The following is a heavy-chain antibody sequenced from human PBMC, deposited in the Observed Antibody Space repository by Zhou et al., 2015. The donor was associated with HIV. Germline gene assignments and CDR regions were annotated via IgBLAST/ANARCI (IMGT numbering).Heavy chain of an antibody. CDR2: INPSGGST. Sequence: QVQLVQSGAEVKKPGASVKVSCKASGYTFTSYYMHWVRQAPGQGLEWMGIINPSGGSTSYAQKFQGRVTMTRDTSTSTVYMELSSLRSEDTAVYYCARDSFFRLFGLDVPTFDYWGRGNPGHRSP. J-gene: IGHJ4*02. CDR3: ARDSFFRLFGLDVPTFDY. D-gene: IGHD3-3*02. V-gene: IGHV1-46*01. CDR1: GYTFTSYY.